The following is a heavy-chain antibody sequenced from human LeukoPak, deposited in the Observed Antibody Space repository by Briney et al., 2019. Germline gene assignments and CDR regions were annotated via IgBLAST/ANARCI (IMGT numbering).Heavy chain of an antibody. CDR1: GYTFTGYY. Sequence: ASVKVSCKASGYTFTGYYMHWVRQATGQGLEWMGWMNPNSGNTGYAQKFQGRVTMTRNTSISTAYMELSSLRSEDTAVYYCARASGYSYGLSYYYYYYMDVWGKGTTVTISS. V-gene: IGHV1-8*02. CDR2: MNPNSGNT. CDR3: ARASGYSYGLSYYYYYYMDV. D-gene: IGHD5-18*01. J-gene: IGHJ6*03.